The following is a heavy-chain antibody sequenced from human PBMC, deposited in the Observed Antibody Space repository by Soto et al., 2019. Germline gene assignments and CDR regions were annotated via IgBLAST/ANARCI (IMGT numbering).Heavy chain of an antibody. V-gene: IGHV4-39*01. CDR2: IYYSGYS. J-gene: IGHJ3*02. Sequence: SSYSMNWIRQPPGKGLEWIGSIYYSGYSYYTPSLKSRVTVSVDTSKNQFSLKLSSVTAADTAVYYCARHGRHCSGGNCYSFAFDIWGQGTMVTVSS. CDR3: ARHGRHCSGGNCYSFAFDI. D-gene: IGHD2-15*01. CDR1: SSYS.